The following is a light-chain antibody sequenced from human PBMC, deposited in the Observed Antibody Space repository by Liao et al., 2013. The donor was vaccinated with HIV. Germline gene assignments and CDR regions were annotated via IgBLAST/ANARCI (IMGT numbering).Light chain of an antibody. V-gene: IGLV3-1*01. CDR1: KLGDKY. J-gene: IGLJ3*02. CDR3: QTWDSGWV. CDR2: QDT. Sequence: SYDLTQAPSVSVSPGQTASITCSGDKLGDKYVCWYQQKPGQSPVLVIYQDTRRPSGIPERFSGSSSGNTATLTISGTQTMDEADYYCQTWDSGWVFGGGTKLTVL.